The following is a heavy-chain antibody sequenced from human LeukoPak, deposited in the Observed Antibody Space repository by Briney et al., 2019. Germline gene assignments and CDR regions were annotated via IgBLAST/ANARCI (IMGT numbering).Heavy chain of an antibody. CDR2: LWYEGSDK. Sequence: GGSLRLSCAASGFTFRSYGMHWVRQAPGRGLEWVAVLWYEGSDKQYADSVKGRFTLSRDNSKKPMYLQQNRLRAEDTAVYYWGGTGSSGDPVFDYWGQGTLVSVSS. D-gene: IGHD3-10*01. CDR1: GFTFRSYG. CDR3: GGTGSSGDPVFDY. V-gene: IGHV3-33*01. J-gene: IGHJ4*02.